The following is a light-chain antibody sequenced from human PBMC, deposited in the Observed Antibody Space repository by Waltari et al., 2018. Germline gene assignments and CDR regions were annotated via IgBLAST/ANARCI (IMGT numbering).Light chain of an antibody. J-gene: IGKJ2*01. CDR1: QSLLHSDGDTY. Sequence: DIVMTQTPLSLCVTPGQPASIYCKSSQSLLHSDGDTYLYWYLQKSGQPPQLLIYEFSRRCSGGPDRFSGSWSGADFTLKISRVWAEYVGVYYCMQSIQLFTFGHGTKLEI. CDR2: EFS. CDR3: MQSIQLFT. V-gene: IGKV2D-29*01.